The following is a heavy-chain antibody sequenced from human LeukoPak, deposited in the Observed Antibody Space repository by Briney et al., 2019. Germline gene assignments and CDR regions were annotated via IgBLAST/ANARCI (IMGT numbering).Heavy chain of an antibody. CDR2: ISAYNGNT. CDR1: GYTFTSYG. Sequence: ASVKASCKDSGYTFTSYGISWVRQAPGQGLEWMGWISAYNGNTNYAQKLQGRVTMTTDTSTSTAYMELRSLRSDDTAVYYCARVVVPACNDYWGQGTLVTVSS. V-gene: IGHV1-18*01. J-gene: IGHJ4*02. D-gene: IGHD2-2*01. CDR3: ARVVVPACNDY.